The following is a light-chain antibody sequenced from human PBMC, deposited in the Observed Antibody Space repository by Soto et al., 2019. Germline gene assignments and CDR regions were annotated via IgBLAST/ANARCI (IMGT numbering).Light chain of an antibody. J-gene: IGKJ2*01. CDR3: HQYNAYPYT. CDR1: KSLTQW. V-gene: IGKV1-5*01. Sequence: DIRMTQSPSTLSASVGDRVTMTCRASKSLTQWLAWFQHKPGKAPNLLIYDVYTLESGVPSRFSGSGSVTEFTLTISSLQPDDLGIYFCHQYNAYPYTFCQGNKVEIK. CDR2: DVY.